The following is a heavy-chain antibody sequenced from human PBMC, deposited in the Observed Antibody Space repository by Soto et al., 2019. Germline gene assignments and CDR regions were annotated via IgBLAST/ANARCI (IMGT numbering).Heavy chain of an antibody. Sequence: GESLKISCKGSGYPFTDYWIGWVRQLPGKGLEWMGIIYPGDSDTRYSPSFQGQVTISADKSISTAYLQWSSLKASDTAMYYGARQSDTAMGHDYWGQGTMVTVSS. CDR2: IYPGDSDT. V-gene: IGHV5-51*01. CDR3: ARQSDTAMGHDY. CDR1: GYPFTDYW. D-gene: IGHD5-18*01. J-gene: IGHJ4*02.